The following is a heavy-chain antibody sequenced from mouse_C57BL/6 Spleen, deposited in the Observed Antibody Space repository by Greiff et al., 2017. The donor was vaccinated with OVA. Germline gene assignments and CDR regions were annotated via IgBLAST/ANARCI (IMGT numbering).Heavy chain of an antibody. CDR3: ARHGDYYFDY. J-gene: IGHJ2*01. V-gene: IGHV2-6-1*01. CDR2: IWSDGST. CDR1: GFSLTSYG. Sequence: VKLQESGPGLVAPSQTLSLTCTVSGFSLTSYGVHWVRQPPGKGLAWLVVIWSDGSTTYNSALKSRLSISKDNSKSQVFLKMNSLQTDDTAMYYCARHGDYYFDYWGQGTTLTVSS.